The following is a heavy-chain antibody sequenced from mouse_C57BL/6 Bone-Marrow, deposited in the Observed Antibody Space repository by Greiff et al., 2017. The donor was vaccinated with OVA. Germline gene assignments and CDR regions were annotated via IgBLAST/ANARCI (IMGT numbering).Heavy chain of an antibody. J-gene: IGHJ3*01. CDR2: IYPGDGDT. CDR3: AREGVYGTFAY. D-gene: IGHD2-1*01. Sequence: QVQLQQSGPELVKPGASVKISCKASGYAFSSSWMNWVKQRPGKGLEWIGRIYPGDGDTNYNGKFKGKATLTADKSSSTAYMQLSSLTSEDSAVYFCAREGVYGTFAYWGQGTLVTVSA. CDR1: GYAFSSSW. V-gene: IGHV1-82*01.